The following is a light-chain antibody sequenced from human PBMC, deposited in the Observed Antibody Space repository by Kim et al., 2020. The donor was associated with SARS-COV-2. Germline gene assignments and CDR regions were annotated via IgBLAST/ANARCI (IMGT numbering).Light chain of an antibody. CDR3: NSRDSNDNVV. Sequence: VALRKTGSITGQGDSLRSYYATWYQQKPGQAPILVIYGKNHRPSGIPHRFSGSSSGNTASFTTTGTQAGDEADYYCNSRDSNDNVVFGGGTQLTVL. V-gene: IGLV3-19*01. CDR1: SLRSYY. J-gene: IGLJ2*01. CDR2: GKN.